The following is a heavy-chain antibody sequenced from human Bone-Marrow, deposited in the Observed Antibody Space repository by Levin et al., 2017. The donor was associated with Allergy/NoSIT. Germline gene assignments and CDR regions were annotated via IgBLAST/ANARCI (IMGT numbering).Heavy chain of an antibody. CDR1: GFTFSSYS. CDR2: ISSSSSYI. Sequence: GGSLRLSCAASGFTFSSYSMNWVRQAPGKGLEWVSSISSSSSYIYYADSVKGRFTISRDNAKNSLYLQMNSLRAEDTAVYYCASSTVRYFDWLPNWFDPWGQGTLVTVSS. J-gene: IGHJ5*02. D-gene: IGHD3-9*01. V-gene: IGHV3-21*01. CDR3: ASSTVRYFDWLPNWFDP.